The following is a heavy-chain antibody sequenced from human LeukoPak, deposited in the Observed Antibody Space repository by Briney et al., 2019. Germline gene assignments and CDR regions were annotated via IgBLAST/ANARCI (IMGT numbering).Heavy chain of an antibody. V-gene: IGHV3-43*01. CDR1: GFTFDVYT. J-gene: IGHJ4*02. CDR3: AKDKYDSSGSVLDY. Sequence: GVSLRLSCVASGFTFDVYTMHWVRQAPGKGREWGFRFSWDGRSTYYADSVKGRFTSSRDNSKNSLQLRMNRLRPEDTALYYCAKDKYDSSGSVLDYWGQGTLVTVSS. D-gene: IGHD3-22*01. CDR2: FSWDGRST.